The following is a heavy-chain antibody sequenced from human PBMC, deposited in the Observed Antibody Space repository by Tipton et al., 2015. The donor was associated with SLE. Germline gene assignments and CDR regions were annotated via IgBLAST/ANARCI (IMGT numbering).Heavy chain of an antibody. CDR2: IYSGGST. Sequence: SLRLSCAASGFTVSSNYMSWVRQAPGKGLEWVSAIYSGGSTYYADSVKGRFTIIRHNSKNTLYLQMNSLRAEDTAVYYCAKLIPYWGQGTLVTVSS. J-gene: IGHJ4*02. D-gene: IGHD2-2*02. CDR3: AKLIPY. V-gene: IGHV3-53*01. CDR1: GFTVSSNY.